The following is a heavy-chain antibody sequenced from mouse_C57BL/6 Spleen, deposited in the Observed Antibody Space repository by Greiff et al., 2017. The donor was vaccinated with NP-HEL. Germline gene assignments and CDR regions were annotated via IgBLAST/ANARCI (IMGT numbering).Heavy chain of an antibody. D-gene: IGHD1-1*01. CDR3: ARNYGTVVATEAMDY. Sequence: QVQLKQSGPGLVQPSQSLSITCTVSGFSLTSYGVHWVRQSPGKGLEWLGVIWSGGSTDYNAAFISRLSISKDNSKSQVFFKMNSLQADDTAIYYCARNYGTVVATEAMDYWGQGTSVTVSS. J-gene: IGHJ4*01. CDR1: GFSLTSYG. V-gene: IGHV2-2*01. CDR2: IWSGGST.